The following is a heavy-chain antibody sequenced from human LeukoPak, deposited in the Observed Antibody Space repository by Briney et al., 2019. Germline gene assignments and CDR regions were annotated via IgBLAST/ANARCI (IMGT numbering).Heavy chain of an antibody. J-gene: IGHJ4*02. CDR2: ISSSSSYI. V-gene: IGHV3-21*01. CDR3: ARDHPGYSYGRDY. CDR1: GFTFSSYS. D-gene: IGHD5-18*01. Sequence: GGSLRLSWAASGFTFSSYSMNWVRQAPGKGLEWVSSISSSSSYIYYADSVKGRFTISRDNAKNSLYLQMNSLRAEDTAVYYCARDHPGYSYGRDYWGQGTLVTVSS.